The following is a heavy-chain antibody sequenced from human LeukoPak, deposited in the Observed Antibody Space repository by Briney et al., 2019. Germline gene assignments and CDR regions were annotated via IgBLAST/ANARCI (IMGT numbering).Heavy chain of an antibody. CDR2: ISAYNGKT. Sequence: ASVKVSCKASGYTFTSYGISWVRQAPGQGLEWMGWISAYNGKTNYAQKLQGRVTMTTDTSTSTAYMELRSLRSDDTAVYYCARGGVGAKDSYYYMDVWGKGTTVTVSS. J-gene: IGHJ6*03. CDR3: ARGGVGAKDSYYYMDV. CDR1: GYTFTSYG. V-gene: IGHV1-18*01. D-gene: IGHD1-26*01.